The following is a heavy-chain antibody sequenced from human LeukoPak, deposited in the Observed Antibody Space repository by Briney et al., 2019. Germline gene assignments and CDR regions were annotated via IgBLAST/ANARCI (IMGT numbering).Heavy chain of an antibody. CDR1: GFTVSSNY. V-gene: IGHV3-7*01. J-gene: IGHJ3*02. Sequence: GGSLRLSCAASGFTVSSNYMSWVRQAPGKGLEWAANIKQDGSEKYYVDSVKGRFTISRDNAKNSLYLQMNSLRAEDTAVYYCAATIVGATTDAFDIWGQGTMVTVSS. D-gene: IGHD1-26*01. CDR2: IKQDGSEK. CDR3: AATIVGATTDAFDI.